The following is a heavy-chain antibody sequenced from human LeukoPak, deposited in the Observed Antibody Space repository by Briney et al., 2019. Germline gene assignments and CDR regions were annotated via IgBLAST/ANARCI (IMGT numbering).Heavy chain of an antibody. CDR3: TTGYCSRTSCYYFDY. CDR1: GFTFSNAW. J-gene: IGHJ4*02. CDR2: IKSKTDGGTT. Sequence: GGSLRLSCAASGFTFSNAWMSSVRQAPGKGLEGVGRIKSKTDGGTTDYAAPVKGRFTISRDDSKNTLYLQMNSLKTEDTAVYHCTTGYCSRTSCYYFDYWGQGTLVTVSS. D-gene: IGHD2-2*01. V-gene: IGHV3-15*01.